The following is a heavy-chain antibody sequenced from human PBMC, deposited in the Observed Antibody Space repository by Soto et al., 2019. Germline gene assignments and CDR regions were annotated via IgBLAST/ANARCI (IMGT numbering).Heavy chain of an antibody. Sequence: EVQLLESGGGLVQPGGSLRLSCAASGFTFSSYAMSWVRQAPGKGLEWVSAISGSGGSTYYADSVKGRFTISRDNSKNTLYLQMNSLRAEDTAVYYCATDQGYGGTFDYWGQGTLVTVSS. CDR3: ATDQGYGGTFDY. CDR2: ISGSGGST. J-gene: IGHJ4*02. D-gene: IGHD2-15*01. CDR1: GFTFSSYA. V-gene: IGHV3-23*01.